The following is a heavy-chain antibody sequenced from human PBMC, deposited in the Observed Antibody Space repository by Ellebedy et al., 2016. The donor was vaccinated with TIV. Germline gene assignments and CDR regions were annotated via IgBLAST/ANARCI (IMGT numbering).Heavy chain of an antibody. CDR3: VRGPLRVFDY. V-gene: IGHV3-48*03. D-gene: IGHD3-10*01. CDR2: ISSSGATI. J-gene: IGHJ4*02. CDR1: GFIFSTYE. Sequence: GESLKISCAASGFIFSTYEMNWVRQAPGRGLDWISYISSSGATIYYTDSVKGRFTVSRDHAKGTVFLQMNSLRGEDTALYYCVRGPLRVFDYWGQGVLVTVSS.